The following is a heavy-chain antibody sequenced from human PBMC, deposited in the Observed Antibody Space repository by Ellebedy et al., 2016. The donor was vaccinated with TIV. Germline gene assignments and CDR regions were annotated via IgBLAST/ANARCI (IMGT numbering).Heavy chain of an antibody. CDR2: IRAYNGNT. Sequence: AASVKVSCKASGYTFSSYGISWVRQTPGQGLEWLGWIRAYNGNTNYAQKLQGQVTMTTDTSTSTAYMELRSLRSDDTAVYYCARAWLDGYNFPLGDYWGQGTLFTVSS. D-gene: IGHD5-24*01. J-gene: IGHJ4*02. V-gene: IGHV1-18*01. CDR1: GYTFSSYG. CDR3: ARAWLDGYNFPLGDY.